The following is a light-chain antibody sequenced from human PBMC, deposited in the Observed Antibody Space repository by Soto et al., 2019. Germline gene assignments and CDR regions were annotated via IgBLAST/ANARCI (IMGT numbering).Light chain of an antibody. CDR3: QQYKDWPRT. CDR1: QSVANRY. J-gene: IGKJ1*01. V-gene: IGKV3-15*01. CDR2: SAS. Sequence: EIVLTQSPGTLSLSPGERATLSCRASQSVANRYLAWYQQRPGQAPRFLIYSASSRATGMPARFSGSGSGTEFTLTISSLQSEDFAVYYCQQYKDWPRTFGQGTKVDIK.